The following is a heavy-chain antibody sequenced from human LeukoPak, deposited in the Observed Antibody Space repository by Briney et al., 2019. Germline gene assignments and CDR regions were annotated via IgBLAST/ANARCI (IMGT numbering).Heavy chain of an antibody. CDR1: GYPIGLDYY. Sequence: SETLSLTCTVSGYPIGLDYYWVWIRQAPGRGLQWIGGFHRGRIQYNSALKSRVTISIDSSKNQFSLRMWPVTAADTAFYFCARAPSSYESGNGYPNLGWLDPWGQGALVTVSS. D-gene: IGHD5-24*01. J-gene: IGHJ5*02. CDR3: ARAPSSYESGNGYPNLGWLDP. V-gene: IGHV4-38-2*02. CDR2: FHRGRI.